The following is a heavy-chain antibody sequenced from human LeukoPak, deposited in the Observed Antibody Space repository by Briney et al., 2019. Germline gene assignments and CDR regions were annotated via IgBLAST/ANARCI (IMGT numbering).Heavy chain of an antibody. J-gene: IGHJ4*02. CDR2: ISGGGSAI. CDR3: ARGVENHFDS. CDR1: QFTFRDYH. V-gene: IGHV3-11*04. Sequence: PGGSLRLSCAASQFTFRDYHMSWIRQAPGKGLEWISYISGGGSAIYYADSVKGRFTISRDNSENSLSLLMSSLRVEDTAVYFCARGVENHFDSWGQGTLVTVSS. D-gene: IGHD2/OR15-2a*01.